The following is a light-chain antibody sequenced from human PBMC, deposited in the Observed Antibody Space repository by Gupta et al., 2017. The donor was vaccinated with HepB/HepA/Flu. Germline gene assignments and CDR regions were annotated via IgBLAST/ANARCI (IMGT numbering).Light chain of an antibody. J-gene: IGLJ2*01. CDR2: DND. CDR3: AAWDDSLKGPV. Sequence: QSVLTQPPSASGTPGQWVTISCSGRSSNIGSNPVNWYQQLPGTAPKILIYDNDQRPSGVPDRFSGSKSGASASLAISGLQSEDEADYYCAAWDDSLKGPVFGGGTKLTVL. CDR1: SSNIGSNP. V-gene: IGLV1-44*01.